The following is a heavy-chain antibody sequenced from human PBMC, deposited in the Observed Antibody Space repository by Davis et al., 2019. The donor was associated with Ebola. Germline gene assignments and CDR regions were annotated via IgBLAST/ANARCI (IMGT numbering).Heavy chain of an antibody. V-gene: IGHV1-8*01. Sequence: AASVKVSCKGSGYSFTSSDIMWVRQATGQGLEWMGWMNPNSGNTGYAQSFQGRVTMTRDTSISTAYMELSNLRSDDTAMYYCARAVRGTYDPWGQGTLVTVSS. CDR3: ARAVRGTYDP. J-gene: IGHJ5*02. CDR2: MNPNSGNT. D-gene: IGHD1-26*01. CDR1: GYSFTSSD.